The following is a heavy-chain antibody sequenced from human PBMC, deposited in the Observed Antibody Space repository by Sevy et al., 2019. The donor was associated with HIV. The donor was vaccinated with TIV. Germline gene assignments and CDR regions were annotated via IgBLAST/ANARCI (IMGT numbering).Heavy chain of an antibody. Sequence: GGSLRLSCAASGFTFSSYEMNWVRQAPGKGLEWVSYISSSGSTIYYADSVKGRFTISRDNAKNSLYLQMNSLRAEDTAVYYCATDDSSGYYPFDYWGQGTLVTVSS. CDR3: ATDDSSGYYPFDY. D-gene: IGHD3-22*01. V-gene: IGHV3-48*03. J-gene: IGHJ4*02. CDR1: GFTFSSYE. CDR2: ISSSGSTI.